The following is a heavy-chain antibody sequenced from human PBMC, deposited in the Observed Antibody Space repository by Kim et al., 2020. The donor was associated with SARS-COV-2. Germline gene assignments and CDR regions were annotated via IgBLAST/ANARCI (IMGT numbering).Heavy chain of an antibody. Sequence: SETLSLTCAVYGGSFSGYYWSWIRQPPGKGLEWIGEINHSGSTNYNPSLKSRVTISVDTSKNQFSLKLSSVTAADTAVYYCARLSQSPRDIVATIESGLDYWGQGTLVTVSS. V-gene: IGHV4-34*01. J-gene: IGHJ4*02. CDR3: ARLSQSPRDIVATIESGLDY. CDR1: GGSFSGYY. D-gene: IGHD5-12*01. CDR2: INHSGST.